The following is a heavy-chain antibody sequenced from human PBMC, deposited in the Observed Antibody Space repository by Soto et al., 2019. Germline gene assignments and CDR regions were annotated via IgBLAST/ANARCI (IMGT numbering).Heavy chain of an antibody. CDR2: IIPIFGTA. J-gene: IGHJ6*02. V-gene: IGHV1-69*13. D-gene: IGHD3-10*01. CDR1: GGTFSSYA. CDR3: ARDWGMFYGSGSPYYYYGMDV. Sequence: GASVKVSCKASGGTFSSYAISWVRQAPGQGLEWMGGIIPIFGTANYAQKFQGRVTITADESTSTAYMELSSLRSEDTAVYYCARDWGMFYGSGSPYYYYGMDVWGQGTTVTVS.